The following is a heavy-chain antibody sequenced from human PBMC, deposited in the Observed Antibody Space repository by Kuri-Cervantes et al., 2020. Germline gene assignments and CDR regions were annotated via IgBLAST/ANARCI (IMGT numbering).Heavy chain of an antibody. Sequence: GGSLRLSCAASGFTFSDRYMDWVRQAPGKGLEWVGRIKNKGNSYTTDYAASVRGRFTISRDDSNNSPYLQMNSLKTEDTAVYFCIRGPQSRDSWNYLGQAWGQGTLVTVSS. J-gene: IGHJ5*01. CDR3: IRGPQSRDSWNYLGQA. CDR1: GFTFSDRY. D-gene: IGHD1-7*01. V-gene: IGHV3-72*01. CDR2: IKNKGNSYTT.